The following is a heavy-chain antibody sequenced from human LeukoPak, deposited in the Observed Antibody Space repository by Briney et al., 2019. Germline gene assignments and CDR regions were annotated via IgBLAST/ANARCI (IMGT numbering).Heavy chain of an antibody. J-gene: IGHJ4*02. D-gene: IGHD2-15*01. Sequence: PSETLSLTCTVSGGSISSYYWSWMRQPPGKGLEWIGYIYYSASTNYNPSLKSRVTISVDTSKNQFSLKLSSVTAADTAVYYCARVLRGNCLLSWGQGTLVTVSS. CDR1: GGSISSYY. V-gene: IGHV4-59*01. CDR3: ARVLRGNCLLS. CDR2: IYYSAST.